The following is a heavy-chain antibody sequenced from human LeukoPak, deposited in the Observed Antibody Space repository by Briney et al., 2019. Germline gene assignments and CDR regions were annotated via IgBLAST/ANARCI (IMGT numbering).Heavy chain of an antibody. D-gene: IGHD3-22*01. J-gene: IGHJ4*02. CDR2: INHSGRT. CDR1: GGSFSGYY. CDR3: ARNSVPSFYSDTSGYFYY. Sequence: SETLSLTCGVSGGSFSGYYFSWVRQFPEKGLEWIGEINHSGRTNYNPSLKSRVTISVDTAKKQISLKLNSVTAADTAVYYCARNSVPSFYSDTSGYFYYWGQGTLVTVSS. V-gene: IGHV4-34*01.